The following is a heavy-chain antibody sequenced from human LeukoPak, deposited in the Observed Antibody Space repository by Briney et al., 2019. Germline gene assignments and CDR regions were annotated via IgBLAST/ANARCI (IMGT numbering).Heavy chain of an antibody. CDR3: ARNVGYCSSTSCYTPDY. D-gene: IGHD2-2*02. CDR2: INPNSGGT. J-gene: IGHJ4*02. CDR1: GYTFTGYY. V-gene: IGHV1-2*02. Sequence: ASVKVSCKASGYTFTGYYMHWGPQAPGQGLEWVGWINPNSGGTNYAQKFQGRVTMTRDTSISTAYMELSRLRSDNTAMYYCARNVGYCSSTSCYTPDYWGQGTLVTVSS.